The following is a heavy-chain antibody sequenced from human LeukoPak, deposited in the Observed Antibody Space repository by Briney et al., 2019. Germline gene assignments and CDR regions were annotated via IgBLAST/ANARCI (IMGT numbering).Heavy chain of an antibody. D-gene: IGHD3-22*01. V-gene: IGHV4-38-2*02. CDR2: MYRSGTT. CDR3: ARDLRSGYYDSSGYDWYFDL. CDR1: GYSINTAYY. Sequence: SETLSLTCAVSGYSINTAYYWGWIRQPPGKGLEWIGSMYRSGTTYYNPSLKSRVTIALDTSKNQFSLKLSSVTAADTAVYYCARDLRSGYYDSSGYDWYFDLWGRGTLVTVSS. J-gene: IGHJ2*01.